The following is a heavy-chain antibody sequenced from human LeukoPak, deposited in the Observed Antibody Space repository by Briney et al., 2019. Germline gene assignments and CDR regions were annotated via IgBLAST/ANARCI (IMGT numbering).Heavy chain of an antibody. Sequence: SETLSLTCTVSGGSISSSSYYWGWIRQPPGKGLEWIGSIYYSGSTYYNPSLKSRVTMSVDKSKNQLSLKLSSVTAADTAVYYCARDIYDFWSGYYDHWGQGTLVTVSS. CDR2: IYYSGST. CDR1: GGSISSSSYY. D-gene: IGHD3-3*01. CDR3: ARDIYDFWSGYYDH. J-gene: IGHJ4*02. V-gene: IGHV4-39*07.